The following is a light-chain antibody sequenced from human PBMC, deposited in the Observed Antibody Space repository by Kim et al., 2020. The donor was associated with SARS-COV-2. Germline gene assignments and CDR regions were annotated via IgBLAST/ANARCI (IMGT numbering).Light chain of an antibody. V-gene: IGLV3-19*01. CDR1: SLRNYY. CDR3: NSRDSSGVV. Sequence: SVALRQTVKITCRGDSLRNYYASWHQQKPGQAPILVFYGKNNRPSGIPHRFSGSSSRDTATLTITGTQAEDEADYYCNSRDSSGVVFGGGTKVTVL. J-gene: IGLJ2*01. CDR2: GKN.